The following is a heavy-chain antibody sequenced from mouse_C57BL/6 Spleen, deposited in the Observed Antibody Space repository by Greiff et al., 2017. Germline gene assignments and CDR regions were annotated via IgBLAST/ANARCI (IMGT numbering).Heavy chain of an antibody. J-gene: IGHJ4*01. D-gene: IGHD2-5*01. V-gene: IGHV1-85*01. Sequence: VQLQQSGPELVRPGASVKLSCKASGYTFTSYVINWVKQRPGQGLEWIGRIYPRGGSTKYNEKFKGKATLTVDKSSSTAYMELHSLTSEDSAVYFCARAYYSSYVLYAMDDWGQGTTVTVSS. CDR3: ARAYYSSYVLYAMDD. CDR1: GYTFTSYV. CDR2: IYPRGGST.